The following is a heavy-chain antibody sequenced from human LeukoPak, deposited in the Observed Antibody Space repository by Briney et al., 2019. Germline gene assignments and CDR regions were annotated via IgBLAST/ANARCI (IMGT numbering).Heavy chain of an antibody. CDR1: GGSISSYY. J-gene: IGHJ6*03. V-gene: IGHV4-59*12. Sequence: SETLSLTCTVSGGSISSYYWSWIRQPPGKGLEWIGYIYYSGSTNYNPSLKSRVTISVDTSKNQFSLKLSSVTAADTAVYYCARLISGYYYYYYMDVWGKGTTVTISS. D-gene: IGHD1-20*01. CDR3: ARLISGYYYYYYMDV. CDR2: IYYSGST.